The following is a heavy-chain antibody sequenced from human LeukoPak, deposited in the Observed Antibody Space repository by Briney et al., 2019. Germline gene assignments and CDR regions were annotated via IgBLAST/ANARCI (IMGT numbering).Heavy chain of an antibody. J-gene: IGHJ3*02. Sequence: SETLSLTCTVSGGSISSGGYYWSWIRQHPGKGLEWIRYIYYSGSTYYNPSLKRRVTISVDTSKNQFSLKLSSVTAADTAVYYCARPYSSGATDAFDTWGQGTMVTVSS. CDR2: IYYSGST. V-gene: IGHV4-31*03. D-gene: IGHD6-19*01. CDR1: GGSISSGGYY. CDR3: ARPYSSGATDAFDT.